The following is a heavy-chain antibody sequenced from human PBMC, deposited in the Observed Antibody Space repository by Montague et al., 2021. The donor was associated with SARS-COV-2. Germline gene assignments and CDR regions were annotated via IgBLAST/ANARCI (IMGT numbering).Heavy chain of an antibody. V-gene: IGHV4-39*07. D-gene: IGHD3-10*01. CDR2: IYYSGST. J-gene: IGHJ4*02. CDR3: AKLLWFKGGLDY. CDR1: GGSISSSSYY. Sequence: SETLSLTCTVSGGSISSSSYYWGWIRQPPGKGLEWIGSIYYSGSTYYNPSLKSRVTISVDTSKNQFSLKLSSVTAADTAVYYCAKLLWFKGGLDYWGQGTLVTVSS.